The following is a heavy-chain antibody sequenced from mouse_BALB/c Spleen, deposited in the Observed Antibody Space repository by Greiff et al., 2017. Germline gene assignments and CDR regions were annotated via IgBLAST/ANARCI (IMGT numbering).Heavy chain of an antibody. J-gene: IGHJ3*01. D-gene: IGHD2-10*01. CDR1: GFSLTSYG. Sequence: QVPLQQSGPGLVAPSQSLSITCTVSGFSLTSYGVQWVRQPPGKGLEWLGVIWAGGSTNYNSALMSRLSISKDNSKSQVFLKMNMLQTDDTAMYYCAPAYCGNYEGFAYWGQGTLVTVSA. CDR2: IWAGGST. CDR3: APAYCGNYEGFAY. V-gene: IGHV2-9*02.